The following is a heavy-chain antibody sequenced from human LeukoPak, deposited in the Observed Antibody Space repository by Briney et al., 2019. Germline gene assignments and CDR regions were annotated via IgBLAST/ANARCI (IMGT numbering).Heavy chain of an antibody. Sequence: SETLSLTRTVSGGSISNYYWSWIRQPARKGLEWIGRIYTSGSTNYSPSLKSRVTMSVDTSKNQFSLKLSSVTAADTAVYYCARDPLTDYGDYRGGFDYWGQGTLVTVSS. CDR1: GGSISNYY. CDR2: IYTSGST. D-gene: IGHD4-17*01. J-gene: IGHJ4*02. V-gene: IGHV4-4*07. CDR3: ARDPLTDYGDYRGGFDY.